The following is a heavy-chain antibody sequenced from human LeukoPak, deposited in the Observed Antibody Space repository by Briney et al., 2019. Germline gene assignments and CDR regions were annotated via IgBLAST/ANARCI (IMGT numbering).Heavy chain of an antibody. CDR2: IKSDGSGT. CDR3: ARGDFCSGVRCNAPFDI. D-gene: IGHD2-15*01. J-gene: IGHJ3*02. V-gene: IGHV3-74*01. Sequence: GGSLRLSCVASGFTLSTFWMHWVRQAPGKGLEWVSRIKSDGSGTTYADSVKGRLTISRDNAKNTLYLEMNSLRAEDTAVYYCARGDFCSGVRCNAPFDIWGQGTTVTVSS. CDR1: GFTLSTFW.